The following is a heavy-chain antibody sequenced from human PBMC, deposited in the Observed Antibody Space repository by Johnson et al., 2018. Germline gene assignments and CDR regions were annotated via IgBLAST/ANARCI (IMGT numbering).Heavy chain of an antibody. V-gene: IGHV3-9*01. CDR2: ISWNSGSI. CDR1: GFTFDDYA. Sequence: VQSGRSLRLSCAASGFTFDDYAMHWVRQAPGKGLEWVSGISWNSGSIGYADSVKGRFTISRDNAKNSLYLQMNSLRAEDTALYYCAKAYPTYYYYMDVWGKGTTVTVSS. J-gene: IGHJ6*03. CDR3: AKAYPTYYYYMDV.